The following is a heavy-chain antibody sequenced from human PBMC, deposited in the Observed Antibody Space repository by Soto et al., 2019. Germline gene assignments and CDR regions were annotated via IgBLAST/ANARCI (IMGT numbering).Heavy chain of an antibody. CDR1: GFTFSSYG. D-gene: IGHD5-18*01. Sequence: GGSLRLSCAASGFTFSSYGMHWVRQAPGKGLEWVAVIWYDGSNKYYADSVKGRFTISRDNSKNTLYLQMNSLRAEDTAVYYCARDPLQLSHMDVWGKGTTVTVSS. J-gene: IGHJ6*03. CDR2: IWYDGSNK. V-gene: IGHV3-33*01. CDR3: ARDPLQLSHMDV.